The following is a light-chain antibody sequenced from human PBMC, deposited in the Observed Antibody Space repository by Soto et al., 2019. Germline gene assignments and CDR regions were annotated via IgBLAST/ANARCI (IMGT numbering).Light chain of an antibody. CDR2: GAS. Sequence: EIVMTQSPATLSVSPGERATLSCRASQSVSSNLAWYQQKPGQAPRLLIYGASTRATGIPARFSGSGSGTEFTLTISSLQSEDFAVYYCQQYNNWPPFGYTFGQGTKLEIK. CDR1: QSVSSN. V-gene: IGKV3-15*01. J-gene: IGKJ2*01. CDR3: QQYNNWPPFGYT.